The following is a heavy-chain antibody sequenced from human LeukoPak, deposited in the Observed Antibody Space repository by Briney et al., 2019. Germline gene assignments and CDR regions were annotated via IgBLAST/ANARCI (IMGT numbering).Heavy chain of an antibody. V-gene: IGHV3-11*05. D-gene: IGHD3-22*01. CDR3: ARGHDTSGPWRD. CDR2: ISSSGSFT. J-gene: IGHJ4*02. Sequence: GGSLRLSCAASGFTFSDYYMSWIRQPPGKGLEWVSYISSSGSFTNYADSVKGRFTISRDNAKKSLYLLMNSLRAEDTALYYCARGHDTSGPWRDWGQGTLVTVSS. CDR1: GFTFSDYY.